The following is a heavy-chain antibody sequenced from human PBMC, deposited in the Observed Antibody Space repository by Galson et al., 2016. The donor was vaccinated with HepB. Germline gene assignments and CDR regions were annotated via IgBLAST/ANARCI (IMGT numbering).Heavy chain of an antibody. D-gene: IGHD4-17*01. J-gene: IGHJ6*04. Sequence: SLRLSCAASGLTFNKAWMSWLRQAPGKGLECVGRIKSKNDGGTTDYGTPGKGRFTISRDDSKNTVYLQMNSLEVEDTALYFCARATDYGDYANGMDVWDGGTMVTVTS. V-gene: IGHV3-15*01. CDR1: GLTFNKAW. CDR3: ARATDYGDYANGMDV. CDR2: IKSKNDGGTT.